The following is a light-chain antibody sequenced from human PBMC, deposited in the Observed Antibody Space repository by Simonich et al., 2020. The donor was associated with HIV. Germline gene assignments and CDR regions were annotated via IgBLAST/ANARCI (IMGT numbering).Light chain of an antibody. V-gene: IGKV1-5*03. J-gene: IGKJ3*01. CDR2: KAS. CDR1: QSSSSW. CDR3: QQYYSTLT. Sequence: DIQMTKSPSTLSASVGYRVTITCRASQSSSSWLAWYQQKPGKAPKLLIYKASSLESGVPSRFSGSGSGTEFTLTISSLQPDDFATYYCQQYYSTLTFGPGTKVDIK.